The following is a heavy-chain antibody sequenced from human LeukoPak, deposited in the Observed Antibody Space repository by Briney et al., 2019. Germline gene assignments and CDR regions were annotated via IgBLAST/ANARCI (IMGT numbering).Heavy chain of an antibody. V-gene: IGHV4-61*02. Sequence: SETLSLTCTVSGGSISSGSYDWSWIRQPAGKGLEWIGRIYTSGSTDYNPALRSRVTISVDTSKNQFSLKLRFVTAADTAVYYCARGAYGSGLWGQGTLVTVSS. CDR2: IYTSGST. CDR1: GGSISSGSYD. CDR3: ARGAYGSGL. D-gene: IGHD6-19*01. J-gene: IGHJ4*02.